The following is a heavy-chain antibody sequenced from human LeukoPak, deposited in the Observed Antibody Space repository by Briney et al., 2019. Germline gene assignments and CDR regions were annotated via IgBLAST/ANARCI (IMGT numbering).Heavy chain of an antibody. J-gene: IGHJ4*02. CDR3: AKDLPDIVVVVAATLDDY. Sequence: GGSLRLSCAASGFTFSNHWMHWVRQAPGKGLVWVSRINLDGSTTSYADSVKGRFTISKDNAKHTLYLQMNSLRAEDTAVYYCAKDLPDIVVVVAATLDDYWGQGTLVTVSS. CDR2: INLDGSTT. V-gene: IGHV3-74*01. D-gene: IGHD2-15*01. CDR1: GFTFSNHW.